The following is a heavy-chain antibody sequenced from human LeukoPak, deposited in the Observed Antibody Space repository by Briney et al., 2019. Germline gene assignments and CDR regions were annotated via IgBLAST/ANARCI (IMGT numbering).Heavy chain of an antibody. CDR2: IKQDGNEK. Sequence: GGSLRLSCAASGFTFSNCWMTWVRQAPGKGLEWVANIKQDGNEKYYVDSVKGRFTVSRDNAKNSLYLQMNSLRTEDTAVYYCARAGAYCSSTSCYGPAYYWGQGTLVTVSS. J-gene: IGHJ4*02. CDR3: ARAGAYCSSTSCYGPAYY. V-gene: IGHV3-7*02. D-gene: IGHD2-2*01. CDR1: GFTFSNCW.